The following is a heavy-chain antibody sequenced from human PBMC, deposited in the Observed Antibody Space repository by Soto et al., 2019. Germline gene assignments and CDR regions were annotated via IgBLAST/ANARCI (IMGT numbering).Heavy chain of an antibody. CDR3: ARATRLPGPRGHFGY. Sequence: SATLSLTCNLPGGCISTFYCDWVRHPAGKGLELIGGIYTSGSTNYNPPLESRLTMPPDHSKSQLSLQLNSVTAADTAVYYCARATRLPGPRGHFGYWGRGTLVTVS. V-gene: IGHV4-4*07. D-gene: IGHD4-17*01. CDR2: IYTSGST. CDR1: GGCISTFY. J-gene: IGHJ4*02.